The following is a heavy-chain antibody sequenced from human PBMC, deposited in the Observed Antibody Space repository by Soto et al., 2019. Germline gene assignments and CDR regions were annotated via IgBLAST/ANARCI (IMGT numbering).Heavy chain of an antibody. Sequence: GGSLRLSCAASGFTFSSYSMNWVRQAPGKGLEWVSSISSSSSYIYYADSVKGRFTISRDNAKNSLYLQMNSLRAEDTAVYYCATIKAGPSALYYGMDVWGQGTTVTVSS. D-gene: IGHD3-10*01. V-gene: IGHV3-21*01. CDR2: ISSSSSYI. CDR1: GFTFSSYS. J-gene: IGHJ6*02. CDR3: ATIKAGPSALYYGMDV.